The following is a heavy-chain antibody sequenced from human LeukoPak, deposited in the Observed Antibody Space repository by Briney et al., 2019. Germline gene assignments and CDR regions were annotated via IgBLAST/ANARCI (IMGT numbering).Heavy chain of an antibody. CDR3: ARDRSGYSSRWYQGRYYYYYYMDV. CDR2: INPNSGGT. V-gene: IGHV1-2*02. J-gene: IGHJ6*03. D-gene: IGHD6-13*01. CDR1: GYTFTGYY. Sequence: ASVKVSCKASGYTFTGYYMHWVRQAPGQGIEWMGWINPNSGGTNYAQKFQGRVTMTRDTSISTAYMELSRLRSDDTAVYYCARDRSGYSSRWYQGRYYYYYYMDVWGKGTTVTVSS.